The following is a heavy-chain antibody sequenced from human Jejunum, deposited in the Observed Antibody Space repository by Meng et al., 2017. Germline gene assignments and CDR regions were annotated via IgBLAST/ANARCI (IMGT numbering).Heavy chain of an antibody. CDR2: IKQDGSEK. CDR3: ARVPYYYDSSGYLALHYGMDV. CDR1: GFTFSRNW. Sequence: GESLKISCAASGFTFSRNWMSWVRQAPGKGLEWVANIKQDGSEKYYVDSVKGRFTISRDNAKNSLYLQMNSLRAEDTAVYYCARVPYYYDSSGYLALHYGMDVWGQGTTVTVSS. V-gene: IGHV3-7*01. D-gene: IGHD3-22*01. J-gene: IGHJ6*02.